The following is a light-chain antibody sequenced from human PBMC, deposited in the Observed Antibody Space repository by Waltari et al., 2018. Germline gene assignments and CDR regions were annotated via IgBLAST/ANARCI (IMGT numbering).Light chain of an antibody. CDR2: GDN. CDR1: SKCIGRSAF. CDR3: SSYAGLGPVL. V-gene: IGLV2-23*01. J-gene: IGLJ2*01. Sequence: SALTQPAAVSGSPGQSIPIPCTGISKCIGRSAFFSWYQQHPDQAPTVVISGDNQRPSGVPNRFSASNSGNTASLTISGLQAEDEAHYYCSSYAGLGPVLFGGGTKLTV.